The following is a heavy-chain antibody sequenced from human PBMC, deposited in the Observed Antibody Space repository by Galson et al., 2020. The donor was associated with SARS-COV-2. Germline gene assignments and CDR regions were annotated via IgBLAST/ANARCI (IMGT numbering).Heavy chain of an antibody. CDR3: ARLRYYDVLTGYIVDV. J-gene: IGHJ6*02. CDR1: GYTFTDYY. Sequence: ASVQVSCKASGYTFTDYYIHWVRQAPGQGLEWMGWINPKSGGTNYAQKFEGRVTMTRDTSITTAYMELSRLRADDTAVYYCARLRYYDVLTGYIVDVWGQGTMVTVS. V-gene: IGHV1-2*02. D-gene: IGHD3-9*01. CDR2: INPKSGGT.